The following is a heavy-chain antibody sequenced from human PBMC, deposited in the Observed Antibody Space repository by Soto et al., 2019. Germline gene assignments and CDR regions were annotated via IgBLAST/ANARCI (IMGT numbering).Heavy chain of an antibody. Sequence: QVQLQESGPGLVKPPQTLSLTCTVSGGSISSGGYYWSWIRQHPGKGLEWIGYIYYSGSTYYNPSLKSRVTISVDTSKNQFSLKLSSVTAADTAVYYCASEPSGYCSGGSCPDAFDIWGQGTMVTVSS. D-gene: IGHD2-15*01. J-gene: IGHJ3*02. CDR1: GGSISSGGYY. V-gene: IGHV4-31*03. CDR2: IYYSGST. CDR3: ASEPSGYCSGGSCPDAFDI.